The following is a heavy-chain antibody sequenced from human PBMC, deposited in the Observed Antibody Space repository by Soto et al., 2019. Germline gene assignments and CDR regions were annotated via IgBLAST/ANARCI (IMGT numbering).Heavy chain of an antibody. CDR1: GASVRSGDYY. CDR2: IYYTGST. D-gene: IGHD1-26*01. V-gene: IGHV4-61*08. CDR3: ARGTTYSGSPKLDF. J-gene: IGHJ4*02. Sequence: PSETLSLTCSVSGASVRSGDYYWSSIRQAPGKGLEWIGYIYYTGSTNYNPSLKRRGTISVDTSKNQFSLRLTSVTAADTAVYFCARGTTYSGSPKLDFWGQGALVTVSS.